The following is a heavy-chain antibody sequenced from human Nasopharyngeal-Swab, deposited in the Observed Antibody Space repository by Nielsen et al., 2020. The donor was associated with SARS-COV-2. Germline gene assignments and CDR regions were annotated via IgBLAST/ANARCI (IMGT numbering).Heavy chain of an antibody. Sequence: GESLKISCAASGFTFSSYGMHWVRQAPGKELEWVAVIWYDGSNKYYADSVKGRFTISRDNSKNTLYLQMNSLRAEDTAVYYCARENDYADEYYFDYWGQGTLVTVSS. CDR3: ARENDYADEYYFDY. CDR1: GFTFSSYG. CDR2: IWYDGSNK. J-gene: IGHJ4*02. D-gene: IGHD4-17*01. V-gene: IGHV3-33*01.